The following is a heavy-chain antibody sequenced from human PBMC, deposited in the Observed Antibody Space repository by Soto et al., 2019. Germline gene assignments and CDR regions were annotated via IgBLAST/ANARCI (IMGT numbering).Heavy chain of an antibody. V-gene: IGHV4-39*01. CDR1: GGAISRSSYY. CDR2: IYYSGST. Sequence: QLLVQESGPGLVKPSETLSLTCTVSGGAISRSSYYWGWIRQPPGKGLEWIGTIYYSGSTYYNPSLKSRVTISVDTSRNQFSLKVSSVTAADTAVYYCAISATFELWLVDWGQGILVTVSS. CDR3: AISATFELWLVD. D-gene: IGHD6-19*01. J-gene: IGHJ4*02.